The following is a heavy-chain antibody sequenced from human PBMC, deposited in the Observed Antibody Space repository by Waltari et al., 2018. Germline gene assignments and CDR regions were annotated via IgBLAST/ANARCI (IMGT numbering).Heavy chain of an antibody. J-gene: IGHJ4*02. D-gene: IGHD1-26*01. CDR3: ARDLSGSYYTLFDY. V-gene: IGHV3-48*03. CDR2: ISSSGSTI. Sequence: EVQLVESGGGLVQPGGSLRLSCAASGFTFSSYEMNWVRQAPGKGLEWVSYISSSGSTIYYADSVKGRFTISRDNAKNSLYLQMNSLRAEDTAVYYCARDLSGSYYTLFDYWGQGTLVTVSS. CDR1: GFTFSSYE.